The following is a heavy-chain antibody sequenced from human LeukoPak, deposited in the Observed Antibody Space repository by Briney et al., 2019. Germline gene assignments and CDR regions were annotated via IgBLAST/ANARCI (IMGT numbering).Heavy chain of an antibody. Sequence: GGSLRLSCAASGFTFSDYYMSWIRQAPGKGLEWVSYISSSGSTIYYADSVKGRFTISRDNAKNSQYLQMNSLRAEDTAVYYCARVPYIAAAGNFDYWGQGTLVTVSS. J-gene: IGHJ4*02. V-gene: IGHV3-11*01. D-gene: IGHD6-13*01. CDR1: GFTFSDYY. CDR2: ISSSGSTI. CDR3: ARVPYIAAAGNFDY.